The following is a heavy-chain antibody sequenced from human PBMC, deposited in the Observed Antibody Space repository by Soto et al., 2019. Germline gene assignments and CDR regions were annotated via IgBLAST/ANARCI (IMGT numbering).Heavy chain of an antibody. J-gene: IGHJ6*03. D-gene: IGHD1-1*01. CDR2: ISYTGST. CDR1: GGSISGHH. CDR3: ARDPDWKNKYYMDV. Sequence: QVLLQESGPGLVKPSETLSLTCTVSGGSISGHHWSWIRQPPGKGLEWVGYISYTGSTNYNPSLKSRATISADTSKNLFSLRLSSVTAADTAIYYCARDPDWKNKYYMDVWGKGTTVTVSS. V-gene: IGHV4-59*11.